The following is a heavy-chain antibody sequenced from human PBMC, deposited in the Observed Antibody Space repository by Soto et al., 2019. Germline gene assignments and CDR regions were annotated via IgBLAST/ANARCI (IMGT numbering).Heavy chain of an antibody. D-gene: IGHD3-10*01. V-gene: IGHV3-23*01. CDR3: GKMAWLGDLSGHDF. J-gene: IGHJ4*02. Sequence: EVQLLESGGGLVQPGGSLRLSCAASGFTFRNYVMTWVRQAPGKGLEWLSTITGSGSNTYYADSVRGRFVISRENSKDTLYLQMDSLGAEDTAVYYCGKMAWLGDLSGHDFWGQGTLVTVSS. CDR2: ITGSGSNT. CDR1: GFTFRNYV.